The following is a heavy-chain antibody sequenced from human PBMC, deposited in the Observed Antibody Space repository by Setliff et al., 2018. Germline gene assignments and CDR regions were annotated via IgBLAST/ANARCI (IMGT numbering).Heavy chain of an antibody. J-gene: IGHJ4*02. CDR3: SRTLDY. CDR1: GFTFTSYD. V-gene: IGHV3-30-3*01. CDR2: ISYDGTYK. Sequence: GGSLRLSCAASGFTFTSYDIHWVRQAPGKGLEWVAVISYDGTYKNFVDSVKARFTISRDNSKDTLYLQMNSLRPDDTAVYYCSRTLDYLGQGVLVTVSS.